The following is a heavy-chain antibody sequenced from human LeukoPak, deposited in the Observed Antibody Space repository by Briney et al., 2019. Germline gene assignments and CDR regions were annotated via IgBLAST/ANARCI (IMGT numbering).Heavy chain of an antibody. CDR1: GFTFSSYA. D-gene: IGHD5-18*01. V-gene: IGHV3-23*01. CDR2: ISGSGGST. Sequence: GGSLRLSCAASGFTFSSYAMSWVRQAPGKGLEWVPAISGSGGSTYYADSVKGRFTISRDNSKNTLYLQMNSLRAEDTAVYYCAKRSGYSYGYLDYWGQGTLVTVSS. CDR3: AKRSGYSYGYLDY. J-gene: IGHJ4*02.